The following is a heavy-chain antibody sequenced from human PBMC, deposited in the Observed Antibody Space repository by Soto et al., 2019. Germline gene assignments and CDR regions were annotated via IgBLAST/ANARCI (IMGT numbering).Heavy chain of an antibody. CDR2: ISYDGGDK. CDR1: EFTFSNFG. D-gene: IGHD3-10*01. Sequence: VGSLRLSCAASEFTFSNFGMHWVRQAPGKGLEWVAVISYDGGDKYSADSVKGRFTISRDNSKNTLFLQMNSLRAEDTAVYYCAKDSGRGSADYYFDYWGRGTLVTVSS. J-gene: IGHJ4*02. CDR3: AKDSGRGSADYYFDY. V-gene: IGHV3-30*18.